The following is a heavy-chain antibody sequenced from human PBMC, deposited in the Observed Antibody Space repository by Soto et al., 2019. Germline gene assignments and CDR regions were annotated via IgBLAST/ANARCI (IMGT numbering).Heavy chain of an antibody. J-gene: IGHJ3*02. CDR1: GGTFSSYA. D-gene: IGHD3-22*01. CDR2: IIPIFGTA. V-gene: IGHV1-69*13. Sequence: SVKVSCKASGGTFSSYAISWVRQAPGQGLEWMGGIIPIFGTANYAQKFQGRVTITADESTSTAYMELSSLRPEDTAVYYCARDLPRDVPSLISIIVGAPPPHDAFESWGQGTMVTVSS. CDR3: ARDLPRDVPSLISIIVGAPPPHDAFES.